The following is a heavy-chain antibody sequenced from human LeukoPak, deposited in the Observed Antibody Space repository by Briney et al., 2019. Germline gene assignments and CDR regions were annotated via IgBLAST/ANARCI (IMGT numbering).Heavy chain of an antibody. V-gene: IGHV3-21*01. CDR3: AREEGVPAATN. CDR2: IGSSSSYI. CDR1: GFTFSSYS. Sequence: GGSLRPSCAASGFTFSSYSMNWVRQAPGKGLEWVSSIGSSSSYIYYADSVKGRFTISRDNAKNSLYLQMNSLRAEDTAVYYCAREEGVPAATNWGQGTLVTVSS. J-gene: IGHJ4*02. D-gene: IGHD2-2*01.